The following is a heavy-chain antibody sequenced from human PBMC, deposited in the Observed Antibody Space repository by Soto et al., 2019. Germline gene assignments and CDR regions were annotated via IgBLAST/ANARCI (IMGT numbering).Heavy chain of an antibody. J-gene: IGHJ4*02. Sequence: QVQLVQSGAEVKKPGSSVKVSCKASGGTVSNSAISWLRQAPGQGLEWMGGIIPIFGPATYSQKFQDRVTITADESTGTGYMELSSLTSEDTAGYFCGRGSSRTKVEYWGQGTLVTFSS. D-gene: IGHD6-13*01. CDR3: GRGSSRTKVEY. CDR1: GGTVSNSA. CDR2: IIPIFGPA. V-gene: IGHV1-69*01.